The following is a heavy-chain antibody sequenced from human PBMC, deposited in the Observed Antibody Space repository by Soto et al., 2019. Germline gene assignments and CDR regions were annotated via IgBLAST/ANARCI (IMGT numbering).Heavy chain of an antibody. CDR3: AKGWGYGSGTYYKLGCEY. V-gene: IGHV3-23*01. CDR2: ISGSGTGT. CDR1: GFTFSNHA. J-gene: IGHJ4*02. Sequence: EVQLLESGGGLEQPGGSLRLSCEASGFTFSNHAMGWVRQAPGKGLEWVSTISGSGTGTYYADSVKGRFTISRDNSKNTLYLQMNSLRAEDTAVYYCAKGWGYGSGTYYKLGCEYWGQGTLVTVSS. D-gene: IGHD3-10*01.